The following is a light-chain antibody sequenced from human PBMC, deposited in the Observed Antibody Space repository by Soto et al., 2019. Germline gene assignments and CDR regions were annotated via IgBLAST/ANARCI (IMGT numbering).Light chain of an antibody. CDR3: QQSYSTLDYT. V-gene: IGKV1-39*01. J-gene: IGKJ2*01. Sequence: DIQMTQSPSSLSASVEDRVTITCRASQRISNYLNWYQHKPGKAPRLLIYAASSLQSGVPSRFSGSGYGTDFTLTISSLQPEDFATYYCQQSYSTLDYTFGQGTKVEIK. CDR1: QRISNY. CDR2: AAS.